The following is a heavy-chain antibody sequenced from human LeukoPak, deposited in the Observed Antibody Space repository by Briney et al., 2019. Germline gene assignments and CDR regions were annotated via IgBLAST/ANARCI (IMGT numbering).Heavy chain of an antibody. CDR3: ASGGGWYN. V-gene: IGHV3-30*02. Sequence: GGSLILSCAASGFTFSSYGMHWVRQAPGKGLEWVAFIQYDGSNKYYADSVKGRFTISRDNSRNTLYLQMNSLRAEDTAVYYCASGGGWYNWGQGTLVTVSS. CDR2: IQYDGSNK. J-gene: IGHJ4*02. CDR1: GFTFSSYG. D-gene: IGHD6-19*01.